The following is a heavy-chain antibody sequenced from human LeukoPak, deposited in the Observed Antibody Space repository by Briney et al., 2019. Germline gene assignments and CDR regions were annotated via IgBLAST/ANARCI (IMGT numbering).Heavy chain of an antibody. D-gene: IGHD6-19*01. J-gene: IGHJ6*02. CDR3: AKAEGAVAGYYYYGMDV. CDR2: IYSGGST. Sequence: GGSLRLSCAASGFTVSSNYMSWVRQAPGKGLEWVSVIYSGGSTYYADSVKGRFTISRDNSKNTLYLQMNSLRAEDTAVYYCAKAEGAVAGYYYYGMDVWGQGTTVTVSS. CDR1: GFTVSSNY. V-gene: IGHV3-53*01.